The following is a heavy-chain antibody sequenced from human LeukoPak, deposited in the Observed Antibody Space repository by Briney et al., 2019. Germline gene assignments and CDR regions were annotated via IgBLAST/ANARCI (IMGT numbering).Heavy chain of an antibody. J-gene: IGHJ4*02. CDR3: ATGRRQGEAVACTGGFDY. D-gene: IGHD6-19*01. CDR1: GSSFRNAW. V-gene: IGHV3-15*01. CDR2: IKTKTHGETT. Sequence: GGSLRLSCAAPGSSFRNAWMSWVRQAPGKGLEWVGRIKTKTHGETTDYAAPVTGRFTISRDDSRNALYLKMNSQRTGNTAVYYCATGRRQGEAVACTGGFDYLGQGTLVTVFS.